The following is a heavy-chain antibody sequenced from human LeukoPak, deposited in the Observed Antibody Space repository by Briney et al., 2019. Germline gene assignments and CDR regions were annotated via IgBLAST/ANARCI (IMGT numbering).Heavy chain of an antibody. J-gene: IGHJ4*02. CDR3: ARAHGSPFDY. Sequence: SGTLSLTCTVYGGSFSGYYWSWIRQPPGKGLEWIGEINHSGSTNYNPSLKSRVTISVDTSKNQFSLKLSSVTAADTAVYYCARAHGSPFDYWGRGTLVTVSS. V-gene: IGHV4-34*01. CDR1: GGSFSGYY. CDR2: INHSGST. D-gene: IGHD5-24*01.